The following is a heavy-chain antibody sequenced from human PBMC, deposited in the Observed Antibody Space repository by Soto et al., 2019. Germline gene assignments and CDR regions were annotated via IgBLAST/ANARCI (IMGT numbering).Heavy chain of an antibody. V-gene: IGHV3-43*02. D-gene: IGHD3-10*01. J-gene: IGHJ6*02. CDR1: GFTFSSYA. CDR2: ISWDGGST. Sequence: GGSLRLSCAASGFTFSSYAMSWVRQAPGKGLEWVSLISWDGGSTYYADSVKGRFTISRDNSKNSLYLQMNSLRTEDTALYYCAKDQQITMVRGGPYGMDVWGQGTTVTVSS. CDR3: AKDQQITMVRGGPYGMDV.